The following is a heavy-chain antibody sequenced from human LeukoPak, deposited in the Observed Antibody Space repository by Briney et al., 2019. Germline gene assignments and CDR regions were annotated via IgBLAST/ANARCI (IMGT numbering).Heavy chain of an antibody. V-gene: IGHV4-4*02. D-gene: IGHD6-19*01. CDR3: ARNGGGSGWGNWFDP. CDR1: GGSISRSNW. Sequence: SETLSLTCAVSGGSISRSNWWTWVRQPPGKGLEWIGEIYHSGSPNYNPSLKSRVTISMDKSKNQLSLKLTSVTAADAAVYYCARNGGGSGWGNWFDPWGQGTLVTVSS. J-gene: IGHJ5*02. CDR2: IYHSGSP.